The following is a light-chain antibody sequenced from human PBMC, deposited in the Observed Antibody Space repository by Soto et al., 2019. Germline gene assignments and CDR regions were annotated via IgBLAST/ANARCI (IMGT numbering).Light chain of an antibody. CDR1: QSISSN. J-gene: IGKJ5*01. Sequence: ETVMTQSPATLSVSPGERVTLSCRASQSISSNLAWYQQKSGQAPRLLIYGASTRATGIPARFSVSGSGTEFTLTISSLQSEDFAIYYCQQYNNWPPVTFGQGTRLEIK. CDR3: QQYNNWPPVT. CDR2: GAS. V-gene: IGKV3-15*01.